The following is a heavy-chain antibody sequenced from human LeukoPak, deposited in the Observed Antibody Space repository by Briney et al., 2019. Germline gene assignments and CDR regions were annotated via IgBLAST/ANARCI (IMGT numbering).Heavy chain of an antibody. J-gene: IGHJ5*02. CDR3: ASSGGSGYWFYP. CDR2: IIPIFGTA. V-gene: IGHV1-69*05. D-gene: IGHD2-15*01. CDR1: GGTFSSYA. Sequence: SVKVSCKASGGTFSSYAISWVRQAPGQGLEWMGRIIPIFGTANYAQKFQGRVTITTDESTSTAYMELSSLRPEDTAVYYCASSGGSGYWFYPWGQGTLVTVSS.